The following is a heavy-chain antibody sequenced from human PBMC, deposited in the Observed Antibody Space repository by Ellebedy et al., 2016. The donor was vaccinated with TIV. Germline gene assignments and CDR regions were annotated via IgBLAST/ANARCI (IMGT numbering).Heavy chain of an antibody. CDR1: GFTFSSYS. D-gene: IGHD3-9*01. J-gene: IGHJ4*02. Sequence: GGSLRLSCAASGFTFSSYSMNWVRQAPGKGLEWVSYISSSSSTIYYADSVKGRFTISRDNAKNSLYLQMNSLRAEDTAVYYCASPRDILTGYYKGSGYWGQGTLVTVSS. V-gene: IGHV3-48*04. CDR2: ISSSSSTI. CDR3: ASPRDILTGYYKGSGY.